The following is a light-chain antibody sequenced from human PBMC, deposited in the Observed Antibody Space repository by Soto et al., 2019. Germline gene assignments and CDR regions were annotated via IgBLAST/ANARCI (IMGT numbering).Light chain of an antibody. Sequence: EIVMTQSPATLSVSPGGRATLSCRASQSISDTLAWYQQKPGQAPRLLIYGASTRATGIPARFSGSGSGTDFTLTISRLEPEDFAVYYCQHYYTSYTTFGQGTKVDIK. V-gene: IGKV3-15*01. CDR2: GAS. CDR1: QSISDT. CDR3: QHYYTSYTT. J-gene: IGKJ1*01.